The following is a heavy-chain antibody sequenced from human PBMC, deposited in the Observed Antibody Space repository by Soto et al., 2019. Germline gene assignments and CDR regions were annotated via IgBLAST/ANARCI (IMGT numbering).Heavy chain of an antibody. J-gene: IGHJ4*02. Sequence: GASVKVSCKASGGTFSSYASSWVRQAPGQGLEWMGGIIPIFGTANYAQKFQGRVTITADESTSTAYMELSSLRSEDTAVYYCARGPGYYDSSGYYYPPPRQFDYWGQGTLVTVSS. D-gene: IGHD3-22*01. CDR2: IIPIFGTA. V-gene: IGHV1-69*13. CDR3: ARGPGYYDSSGYYYPPPRQFDY. CDR1: GGTFSSYA.